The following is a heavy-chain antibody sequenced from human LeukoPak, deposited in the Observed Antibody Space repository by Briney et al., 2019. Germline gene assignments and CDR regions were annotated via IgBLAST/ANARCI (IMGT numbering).Heavy chain of an antibody. Sequence: PGGSLRLSCEASGFTFSSYWMHWVRQVPGKGLVWVSRINTDESRTNYADSVEGRFTISRDNAKNSLYLQMNSLRAEDTAVYYCARDLPGTTGTEFDIWGQGTMVTVSS. D-gene: IGHD1-1*01. CDR1: GFTFSSYW. CDR2: INTDESRT. V-gene: IGHV3-74*01. J-gene: IGHJ3*02. CDR3: ARDLPGTTGTEFDI.